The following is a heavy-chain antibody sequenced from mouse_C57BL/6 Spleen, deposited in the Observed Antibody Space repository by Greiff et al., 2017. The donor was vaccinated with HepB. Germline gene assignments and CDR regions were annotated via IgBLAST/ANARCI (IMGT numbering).Heavy chain of an antibody. Sequence: EVQRVESGGGLVKPGGSLKLSCAASGFTFSDYGMHWVRQAPEKGLEWVAYISSGSSTNNYADTVKGRFTISEDKSKKTLFLQRTSLRSEDTAMYYCARPRSNYLGYWGPGTTLTVSS. CDR3: ARPRSNYLGY. J-gene: IGHJ2*01. CDR1: GFTFSDYG. CDR2: ISSGSSTN. D-gene: IGHD5-1*01. V-gene: IGHV5-17*01.